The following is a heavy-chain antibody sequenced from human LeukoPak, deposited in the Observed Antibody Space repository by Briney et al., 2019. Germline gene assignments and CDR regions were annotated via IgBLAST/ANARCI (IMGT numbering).Heavy chain of an antibody. V-gene: IGHV4-34*01. CDR2: LNHSGST. J-gene: IGHJ4*02. Sequence: KASENLSLNCAVYGGSFSGYYWSWIRQPPGNGLEWSGELNHSGSTIYNPSLKSRVIISVDTSKNQFSLKLSSVTAADTAVYYCARGRYCSGGSCYSWFDYWGQGTLVTVSS. CDR1: GGSFSGYY. D-gene: IGHD2-15*01. CDR3: ARGRYCSGGSCYSWFDY.